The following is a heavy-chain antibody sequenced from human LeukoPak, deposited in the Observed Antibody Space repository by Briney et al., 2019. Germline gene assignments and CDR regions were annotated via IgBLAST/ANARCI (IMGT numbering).Heavy chain of an antibody. CDR2: IYTSGNT. CDR3: AREEISVAKTIDS. D-gene: IGHD6-19*01. CDR1: GGSISSGNYY. V-gene: IGHV4-61*02. Sequence: KPSQTLSLTCTVSGGSISSGNYYWSWIRQPAGKGLEWIGRIYTSGNTNYNPSLKSRVTISMDTSKNQFSLNLNHVTAADSAVYYCAREEISVAKTIDSWGQGTLVTVSS. J-gene: IGHJ4*02.